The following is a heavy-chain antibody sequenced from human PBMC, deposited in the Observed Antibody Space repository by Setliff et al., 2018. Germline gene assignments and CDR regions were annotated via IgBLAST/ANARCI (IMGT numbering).Heavy chain of an antibody. CDR2: IHHSGKA. Sequence: SETLSLTCAVSGFSISSGYYWGWIRQPPGKGLEWIVNIHHSGKAYYNPSLKSRVTMSVDTSKNHVSLKLSSVTAADTAIYDCARHDATIGEFPLYYFDKWGQGVPVTVSS. CDR3: ARHDATIGEFPLYYFDK. V-gene: IGHV4-38-2*01. D-gene: IGHD3-10*01. J-gene: IGHJ4*02. CDR1: GFSISSGYY.